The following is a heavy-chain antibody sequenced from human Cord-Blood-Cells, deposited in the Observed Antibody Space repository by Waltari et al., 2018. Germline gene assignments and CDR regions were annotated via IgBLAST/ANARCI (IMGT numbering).Heavy chain of an antibody. CDR3: ARGRSGTIWFGESYGMDV. CDR2: INHSGST. CDR1: FGSFSGYY. Sequence: VHLQQLGARLLKPSESLSLTCAGYFGSFSGYYWSWIRQPPGKGLEWIGEINHSGSTNYNPSLKSRVTISVDTSKNQFSLKLSSVTAADTAVYYCARGRSGTIWFGESYGMDVWGQGTTVTVSS. D-gene: IGHD3-10*01. J-gene: IGHJ6*02. V-gene: IGHV4-34*01.